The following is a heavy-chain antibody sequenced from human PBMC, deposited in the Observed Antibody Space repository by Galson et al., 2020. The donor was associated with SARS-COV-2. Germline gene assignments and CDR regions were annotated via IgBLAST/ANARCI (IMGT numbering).Heavy chain of an antibody. CDR3: AKRDDSSGYPYYFDY. J-gene: IGHJ4*01. CDR2: IGGSVGST. Sequence: GGSLRPSCPASGFTFSNYAMSWVRHAPGKGLDWVSAIGGSVGSTYYADSVKGRLTLSRDNSKNTLYLQMHRLRDEDSAVDYGAKRDDSSGYPYYFDYWGQGTLVTVSS. V-gene: IGHV3-23*01. D-gene: IGHD3-22*01. CDR1: GFTFSNYA.